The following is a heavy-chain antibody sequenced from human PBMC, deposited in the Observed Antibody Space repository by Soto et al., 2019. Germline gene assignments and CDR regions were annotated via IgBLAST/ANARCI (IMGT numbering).Heavy chain of an antibody. CDR3: ARDAIFGVVIRGIDYYYGMDV. J-gene: IGHJ6*02. V-gene: IGHV1-69*01. CDR1: GGTFSNYA. CDR2: IIPIFGTT. D-gene: IGHD3-3*01. Sequence: QVQLVQSGAEVKKPGSSVKVSCKASGGTFSNYAISWVRQAPGQGLEWRGGIIPIFGTTNYAQKFQARVTITADESTSTAYMELSSLRSEDTAVYYCARDAIFGVVIRGIDYYYGMDVWGQGTTVTVSS.